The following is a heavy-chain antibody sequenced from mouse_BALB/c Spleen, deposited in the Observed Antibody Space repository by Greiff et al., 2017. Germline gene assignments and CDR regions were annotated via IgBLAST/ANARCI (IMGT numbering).Heavy chain of an antibody. CDR2: IFPGDGST. CDR3: ARSTTVVARNFDV. CDR1: GYTFTSYE. Sequence: VQLQQSGAELVKPGASVKLSCKASGYTFTSYEINWVRQRPEQGLEGIGWIFPGDGSTKYNEKFKGKATLTTDKSSSTAYMQLSRLTSEDSAVYFCARSTTVVARNFDVWGAGTTVTVSS. J-gene: IGHJ1*01. D-gene: IGHD1-1*01. V-gene: IGHV1S56*01.